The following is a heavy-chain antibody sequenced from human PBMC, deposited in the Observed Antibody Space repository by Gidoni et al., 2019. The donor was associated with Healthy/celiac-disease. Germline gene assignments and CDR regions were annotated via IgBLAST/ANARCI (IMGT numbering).Heavy chain of an antibody. CDR1: GGTFRSYA. Sequence: QVQLVQSGAEVTKPGSSVKVSCNASGGTFRSYAISWVRQAPGQGLEWMGGISPIFGTANYAQKCKGRVTITADESTRTAYMELSSLRSEETAVYYCAREHPTVRGNWFDPWGQGTLVTVSS. J-gene: IGHJ5*02. V-gene: IGHV1-69*01. CDR3: AREHPTVRGNWFDP. CDR2: ISPIFGTA. D-gene: IGHD4-17*01.